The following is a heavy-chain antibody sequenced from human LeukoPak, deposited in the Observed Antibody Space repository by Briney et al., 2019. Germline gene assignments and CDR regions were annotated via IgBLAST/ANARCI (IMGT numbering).Heavy chain of an antibody. D-gene: IGHD2-15*01. J-gene: IGHJ4*02. Sequence: GGSLRLSCAASGFTFSSYSMNWVRQAPGKGLEWVSYISSSSSTIYYADSVKGRFTISRDNAKNSLYLQMNSLRAEDTAVYYCARLRRGGPDYWGQGTLVTVSS. V-gene: IGHV3-48*04. CDR3: ARLRRGGPDY. CDR1: GFTFSSYS. CDR2: ISSSSSTI.